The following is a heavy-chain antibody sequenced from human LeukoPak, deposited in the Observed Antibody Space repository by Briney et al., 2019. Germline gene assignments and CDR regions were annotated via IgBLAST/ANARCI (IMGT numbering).Heavy chain of an antibody. Sequence: GTLRLSCAASGFTFSSYAMSWVRQPPGKGLEWVSAISGSGGSTYYPDSVEGRFNISRDNSKNTLYLQMNSLRAEDTAVYYCAKAGVGATSTSDFDYWGQGTLVTVSS. D-gene: IGHD1-26*01. V-gene: IGHV3-23*01. CDR1: GFTFSSYA. J-gene: IGHJ4*02. CDR2: ISGSGGST. CDR3: AKAGVGATSTSDFDY.